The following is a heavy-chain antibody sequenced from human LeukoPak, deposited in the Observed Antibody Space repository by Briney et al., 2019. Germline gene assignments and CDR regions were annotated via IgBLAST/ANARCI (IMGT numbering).Heavy chain of an antibody. Sequence: GGSLRLSCPASGFTFPNYGMHWVRQAPGKGLAGVAFISYDGSNRYYADSVKGRFTISRCTSRNTVSLQMNSLSADDTAVYYCARAGILVYSENYWFDPWGQGTLVTVSS. D-gene: IGHD2-8*02. CDR3: ARAGILVYSENYWFDP. CDR2: ISYDGSNR. J-gene: IGHJ5*02. CDR1: GFTFPNYG. V-gene: IGHV3-30*03.